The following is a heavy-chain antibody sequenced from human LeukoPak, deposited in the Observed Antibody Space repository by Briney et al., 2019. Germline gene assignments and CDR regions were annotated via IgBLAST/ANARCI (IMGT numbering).Heavy chain of an antibody. CDR2: IYYSGST. CDR3: ARHVRSSSWCWNY. Sequence: SETLSLTCTVSGGSISSSSYYWGWIRQPPGKGLEWIGSIYYSGSTYHNPSLKSRVTVSVDTSKNQFSLKLSSVTAADTAVYYCARHVRSSSWCWNYWGQGTLVTVSS. D-gene: IGHD6-13*01. J-gene: IGHJ4*02. V-gene: IGHV4-39*01. CDR1: GGSISSSSYY.